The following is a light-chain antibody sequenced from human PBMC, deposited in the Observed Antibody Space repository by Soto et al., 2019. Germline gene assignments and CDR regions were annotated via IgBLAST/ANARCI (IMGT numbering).Light chain of an antibody. CDR2: SNS. J-gene: IGLJ1*01. CDR3: AAWDDSLNGYV. CDR1: SSNIGSNT. V-gene: IGLV1-44*01. Sequence: QSVLTQPPSASGAPGQRVTISCSGSSSNIGSNTVNWCQQLPGTAPKRLIYSNSQRPSGVPDRFSGSKSGTSASLAISGLQSEDEADYYCAAWDDSLNGYVFGTGTKVTVL.